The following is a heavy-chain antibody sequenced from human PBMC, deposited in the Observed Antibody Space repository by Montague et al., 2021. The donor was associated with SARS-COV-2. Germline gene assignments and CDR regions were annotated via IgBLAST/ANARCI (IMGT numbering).Heavy chain of an antibody. CDR2: IHHIVGT. D-gene: IGHD2-2*01. CDR3: ATVFGGCSATSCYLYN. V-gene: IGHV4-4*02. J-gene: IGHJ4*02. CDR1: GDSMSSNNW. Sequence: SETLSLTCAVSGDSMSSNNWWTWIRQSPGKGLVWFGEIHHIVGTXYNPSLKSRVSISVDKSSNQFSLNLNSVTAADTAFYYCATVFGGCSATSCYLYNGGRGTLVTVSS.